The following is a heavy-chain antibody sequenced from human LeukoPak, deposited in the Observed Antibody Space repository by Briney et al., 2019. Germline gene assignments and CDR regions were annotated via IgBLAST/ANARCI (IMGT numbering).Heavy chain of an antibody. Sequence: PGGSLRLSCAASRFTFSGYAMSWVRQAPGKGLEWVSGVSGNGAGTYYADSVKGRFTISRDNSKNILYLQMNSLRAEDTAVYYCAKTPWYSSGWSIYYWGQGTLVTVSS. CDR1: RFTFSGYA. CDR2: VSGNGAGT. CDR3: AKTPWYSSGWSIYY. J-gene: IGHJ4*02. D-gene: IGHD6-13*01. V-gene: IGHV3-23*01.